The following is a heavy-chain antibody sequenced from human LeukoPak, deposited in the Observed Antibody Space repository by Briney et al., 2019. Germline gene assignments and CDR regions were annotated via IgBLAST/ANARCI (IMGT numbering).Heavy chain of an antibody. Sequence: GGSLRLSCAASGFTFSSYSKNWVRQAPGKGLEWVSSISSSSSYIYYADSVKGRFTISRDNAKNSLYLQMNSLRAEDTAAYYCATSYCSGGSCYHYYGMDVWGQGTTVTVSS. CDR1: GFTFSSYS. J-gene: IGHJ6*02. D-gene: IGHD2-15*01. V-gene: IGHV3-21*01. CDR3: ATSYCSGGSCYHYYGMDV. CDR2: ISSSSSYI.